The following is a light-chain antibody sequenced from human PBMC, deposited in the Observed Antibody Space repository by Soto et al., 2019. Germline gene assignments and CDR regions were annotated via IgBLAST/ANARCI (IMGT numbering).Light chain of an antibody. CDR2: EVS. J-gene: IGLJ1*01. CDR3: SSYTSTSTVV. Sequence: QSALTQPASVSGSPEQPITISCTGTSSDVGGYKYVSWYQQHPGKAPKLMIYEVSNRPSGVSNRFSGSKSGNTASLTISGLQAEDEADYYCSSYTSTSTVVFGVGTKVTVL. V-gene: IGLV2-14*01. CDR1: SSDVGGYKY.